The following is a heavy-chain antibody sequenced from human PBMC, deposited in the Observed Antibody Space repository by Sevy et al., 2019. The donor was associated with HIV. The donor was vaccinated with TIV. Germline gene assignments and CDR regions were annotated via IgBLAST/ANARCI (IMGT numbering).Heavy chain of an antibody. D-gene: IGHD6-19*01. CDR2: ISCDGSNK. CDR1: GFTFSSYG. CDR3: AKGRQWLDTGTYYYYGMDV. V-gene: IGHV3-30*18. J-gene: IGHJ6*02. Sequence: GGSLRLSCAASGFTFSSYGMHWVRQAPGKGLEWVAVISCDGSNKYYADSVKGRFTISRDNSKNTLYLQMNSLRAEDTAVYYRAKGRQWLDTGTYYYYGMDVWGQGTTVTVSS.